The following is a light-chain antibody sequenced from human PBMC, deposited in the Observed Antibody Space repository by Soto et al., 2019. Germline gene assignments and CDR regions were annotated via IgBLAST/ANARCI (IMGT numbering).Light chain of an antibody. Sequence: SYELTQPPSVSAAPGRTARITCGGDNIGTKNVHWYQQKPGQAPVLVVFDDNDRATGITDRFSGLNSGKMATLTISRVEAGDDADYYCQVWDGDSDVVFGGGTKLTVL. CDR2: DDN. CDR3: QVWDGDSDVV. J-gene: IGLJ3*02. V-gene: IGLV3-21*02. CDR1: NIGTKN.